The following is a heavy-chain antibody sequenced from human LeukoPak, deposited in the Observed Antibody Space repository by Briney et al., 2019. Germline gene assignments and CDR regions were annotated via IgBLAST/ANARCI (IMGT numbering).Heavy chain of an antibody. V-gene: IGHV3-7*04. J-gene: IGHJ4*02. CDR3: TREYYYGSGSYYNGY. D-gene: IGHD3-10*01. Sequence: PGESLRLSCAASGFTFRSYWMSWVRQAPGRGLEWVANIKQDGGERYYVDSVKGRFTISRDNAKNSLYLQMNSLRAEDTAVYYCTREYYYGSGSYYNGYWGQGTLVTVSS. CDR1: GFTFRSYW. CDR2: IKQDGGER.